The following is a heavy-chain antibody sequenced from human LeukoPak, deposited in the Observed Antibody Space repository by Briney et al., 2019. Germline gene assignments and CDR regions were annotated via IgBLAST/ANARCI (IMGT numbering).Heavy chain of an antibody. CDR1: GGSISSYY. J-gene: IGHJ5*02. Sequence: PSETLSLTCTVSGGSISSYYWSWIRQTPGKGLEWIGYIYYSGSTNYNPSLKSRVTISVDTSKNQFSLKLSSVTAADTAVYYCARVGTAMVRGRREVWFDPWGQGTLVTVSS. CDR3: ARVGTAMVRGRREVWFDP. D-gene: IGHD3-10*01. V-gene: IGHV4-59*01. CDR2: IYYSGST.